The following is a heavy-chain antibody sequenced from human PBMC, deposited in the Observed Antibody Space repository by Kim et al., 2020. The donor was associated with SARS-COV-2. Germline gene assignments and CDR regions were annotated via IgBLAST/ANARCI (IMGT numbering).Heavy chain of an antibody. Sequence: SETLSLTCTVSGGSVSSGSYYWSWIRQPPGKGLEWIGYIYYSGSTNYNPSLKSRVTISVDTSKNQFSLKLSSVTAADTAVYYCARWMNDYDILTGYYKPLPDYWGQGTLVTVSS. CDR3: ARWMNDYDILTGYYKPLPDY. D-gene: IGHD3-9*01. CDR2: IYYSGST. J-gene: IGHJ4*02. V-gene: IGHV4-61*01. CDR1: GGSVSSGSYY.